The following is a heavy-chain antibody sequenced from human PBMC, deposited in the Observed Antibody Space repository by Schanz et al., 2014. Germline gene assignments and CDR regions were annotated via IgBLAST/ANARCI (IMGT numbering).Heavy chain of an antibody. CDR1: GYTFTAYG. V-gene: IGHV1-18*01. CDR3: ARDHVATTDYDYFFYYLDV. D-gene: IGHD1-1*01. J-gene: IGHJ6*03. CDR2: ISGQTGAT. Sequence: VQSVHSGTEVQKLGASVKVSCQTSGYTFTAYGINWVRQAPGQGLEWIGWISGQTGATRYARKIQGRVTMTRDFSSTTAYLELRSLRYDDTAVYYCARDHVATTDYDYFFYYLDVSATGITVIVSS.